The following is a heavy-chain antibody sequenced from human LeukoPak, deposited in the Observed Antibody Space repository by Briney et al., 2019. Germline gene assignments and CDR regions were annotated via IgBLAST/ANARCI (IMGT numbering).Heavy chain of an antibody. Sequence: VASVKVSCKASGGTFSSYAISWVRQAPGQGLEWMGWISAYNGNTKYAQTLQGRVTMTTDTSTSTAYMELRSLRSDDTAVYYCTSTGYSGHDPLHYWGRGTLVTVSS. V-gene: IGHV1-18*01. CDR3: TSTGYSGHDPLHY. CDR2: ISAYNGNT. D-gene: IGHD5-12*01. J-gene: IGHJ4*02. CDR1: GGTFSSYA.